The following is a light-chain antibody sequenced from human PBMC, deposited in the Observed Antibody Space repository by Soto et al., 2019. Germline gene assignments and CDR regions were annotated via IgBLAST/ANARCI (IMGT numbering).Light chain of an antibody. CDR1: QSLLHKNGNTY. J-gene: IGKJ5*01. CDR2: EVS. V-gene: IGKV2D-29*02. CDR3: MQSTQLPPT. Sequence: DIVMTQSPLSLPVTPGEAASISCRSSQSLLHKNGNTYFNWYLQKPGQSPQLLIYEVSTRVSGVPDRFSGSGSGTDFTLEISRVETDDVGIYYCMQSTQLPPTFGQGTRLEIK.